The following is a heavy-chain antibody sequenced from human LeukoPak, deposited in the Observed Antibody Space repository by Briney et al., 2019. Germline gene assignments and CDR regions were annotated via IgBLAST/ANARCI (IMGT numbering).Heavy chain of an antibody. D-gene: IGHD6-19*01. CDR1: GGSFSGYY. Sequence: SETLPLTCAVYGGSFSGYYWSWIRQPPGKGLEWIGEINHSGSTNYNPSLKSRVTTSVDTSKNQFSLKLSSVTAADTAVYYCARGTWEQWLAYFDYWGQGTLVTVSS. J-gene: IGHJ4*02. CDR3: ARGTWEQWLAYFDY. V-gene: IGHV4-34*01. CDR2: INHSGST.